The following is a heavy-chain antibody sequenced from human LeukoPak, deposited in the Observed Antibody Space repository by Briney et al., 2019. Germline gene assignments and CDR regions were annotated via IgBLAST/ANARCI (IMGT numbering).Heavy chain of an antibody. D-gene: IGHD6-13*01. Sequence: SETLSLTCTVSGGSISSSSYYWGWIRQPPGKGLEWIGSIYYSGGTYYNPSLKSRVTISVDTSKNQFSLKLSSVTAADTAVYYCARVGAAGTHGYWGQGTLVTVSS. CDR3: ARVGAAGTHGY. V-gene: IGHV4-39*01. CDR2: IYYSGGT. J-gene: IGHJ4*02. CDR1: GGSISSSSYY.